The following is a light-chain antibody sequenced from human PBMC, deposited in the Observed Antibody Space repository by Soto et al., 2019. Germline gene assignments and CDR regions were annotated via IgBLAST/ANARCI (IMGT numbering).Light chain of an antibody. Sequence: QSALTQPASVSGPPGQSITVSCTGTSSDVGGYNFVSWYQQHPGKAPKLMIFEVSNRPSGVSNRFSGSKSGGTASLTISGLQAEDEADYYCSSFRSKSPLYVFGTGTKVTVL. CDR2: EVS. V-gene: IGLV2-14*01. CDR3: SSFRSKSPLYV. CDR1: SSDVGGYNF. J-gene: IGLJ1*01.